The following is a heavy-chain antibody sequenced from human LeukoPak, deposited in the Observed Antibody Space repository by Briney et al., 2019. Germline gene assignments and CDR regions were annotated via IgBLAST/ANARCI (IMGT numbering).Heavy chain of an antibody. CDR1: GFLFDDYA. CDR2: ISWNSGSI. CDR3: AKGSPLYYYGSGPNFDY. D-gene: IGHD3-10*01. J-gene: IGHJ4*02. Sequence: GRSLRLSCAASGFLFDDYAMHWVRQAPGKGLEWVSGISWNSGSIGYADSVKGRFTISRDNAKSSLYLQMNSLRAEDTALYYCAKGSPLYYYGSGPNFDYWGQGTLVTVSS. V-gene: IGHV3-9*01.